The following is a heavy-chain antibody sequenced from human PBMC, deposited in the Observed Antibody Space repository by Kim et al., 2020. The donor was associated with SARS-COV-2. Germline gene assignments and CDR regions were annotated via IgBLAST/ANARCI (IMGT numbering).Heavy chain of an antibody. CDR2: ITNSGGAT. D-gene: IGHD6-13*01. Sequence: GGSLRLSCAASGFTFSNYAMSWVRQAPGKGLEWVSAITNSGGATYYRDSVKGRFTISRDNSKNTLYLQMNSLRVEDTAVYYCAKDLDRATSWYPPPDYWGQGTLVGVSS. J-gene: IGHJ4*02. CDR3: AKDLDRATSWYPPPDY. CDR1: GFTFSNYA. V-gene: IGHV3-23*01.